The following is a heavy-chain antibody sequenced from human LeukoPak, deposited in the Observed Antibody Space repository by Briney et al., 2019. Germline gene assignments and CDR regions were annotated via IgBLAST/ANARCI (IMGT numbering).Heavy chain of an antibody. D-gene: IGHD4-17*01. V-gene: IGHV4-39*01. CDR2: IYYSGST. CDR3: AGHTTICGDYVY. Sequence: SETLSLTCTVSGGSISSSSYYWCWIRQPPGKGLEWIGSIYYSGSTYYNPSLKSRVTISADTSKNQFSLKLSSVTAADTAVYYCAGHTTICGDYVYWGQGTLVTVSS. CDR1: GGSISSSSYY. J-gene: IGHJ4*02.